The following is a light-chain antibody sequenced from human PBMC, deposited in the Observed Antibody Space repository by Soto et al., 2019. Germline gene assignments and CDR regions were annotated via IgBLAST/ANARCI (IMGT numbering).Light chain of an antibody. CDR3: QQSYSTPD. J-gene: IGKJ4*01. CDR2: AAS. Sequence: DIQMPQSPSSLSASVGDRVTITCRASQSISSYLNWYQQKPGKAPKLLIYAASSLQSGVPSRFSGSGSGTDFTLTISSLQPEDFATYYCQQSYSTPDFGGGTKVEIK. CDR1: QSISSY. V-gene: IGKV1-39*01.